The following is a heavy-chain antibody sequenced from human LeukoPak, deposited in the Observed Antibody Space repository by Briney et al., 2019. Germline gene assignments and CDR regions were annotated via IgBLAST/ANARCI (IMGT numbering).Heavy chain of an antibody. CDR1: GFTVSSNY. CDR2: IYSGGST. CDR3: AKDIDDYGDYGDAFDI. Sequence: GGSLRLSCAASGFTVSSNYMSWVRQAPGKGLEWVSIIYSGGSTYYADSVKGRFTISRDNSKNTLYLQMNSLRAEDTAVYYRAKDIDDYGDYGDAFDIWGQGTMVTVSS. V-gene: IGHV3-53*01. D-gene: IGHD4-17*01. J-gene: IGHJ3*02.